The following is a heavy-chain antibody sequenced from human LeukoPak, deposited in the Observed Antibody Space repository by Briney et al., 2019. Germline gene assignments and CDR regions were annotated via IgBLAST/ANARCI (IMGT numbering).Heavy chain of an antibody. CDR2: INWNSESL. CDR3: ARRQAGATKGGAFDI. V-gene: IGHV3-9*01. D-gene: IGHD1-26*01. Sequence: GRSLRLSCAASGFTFDDYSMHWVRQGPGKRLEWVAGINWNSESLVYADSVKGRFTISRDNAKNSLYLQMNSLRAEDTAVYYCARRQAGATKGGAFDIWGQGTMVTVSS. CDR1: GFTFDDYS. J-gene: IGHJ3*02.